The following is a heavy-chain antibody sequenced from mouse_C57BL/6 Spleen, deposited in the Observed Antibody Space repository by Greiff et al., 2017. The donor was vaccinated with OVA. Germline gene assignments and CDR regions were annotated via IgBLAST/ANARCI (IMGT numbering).Heavy chain of an antibody. J-gene: IGHJ3*01. Sequence: EVKLMESGPELVKPGASVKISCKASGYSFTGYYMNWVKQSPEKSLEWIGEINPSTGGTTYNQKFKAKATLTVDKSSSTAYMQLKSLTSEDSAVYYCARGLSTMITTKAWFAYWGQGTLVTVSA. V-gene: IGHV1-42*01. CDR3: ARGLSTMITTKAWFAY. D-gene: IGHD2-4*01. CDR2: INPSTGGT. CDR1: GYSFTGYY.